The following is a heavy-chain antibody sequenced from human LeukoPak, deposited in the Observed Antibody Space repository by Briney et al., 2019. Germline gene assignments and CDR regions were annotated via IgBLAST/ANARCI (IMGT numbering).Heavy chain of an antibody. CDR2: IRYDERNK. CDR1: GFTFSTYW. CDR3: ARDPVIDN. Sequence: GGSLRLSCGASGFTFSTYWMSWVRQAPGKGLEWVTFIRYDERNKYYADSVKGRFTISRDNSKNTLYLQMNSLRAEDTAVYYCARDPVIDNWGQGILVTVSS. J-gene: IGHJ4*02. D-gene: IGHD4-23*01. V-gene: IGHV3-30*02.